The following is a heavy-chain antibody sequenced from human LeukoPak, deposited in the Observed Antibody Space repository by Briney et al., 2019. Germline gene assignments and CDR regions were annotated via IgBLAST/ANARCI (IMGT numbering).Heavy chain of an antibody. CDR2: IYSSGTT. D-gene: IGHD3-9*01. J-gene: IGHJ5*02. CDR3: VRDLHYDILTGYYIRWFDP. V-gene: IGHV4-39*07. Sequence: PSETLSLTCTVSGYSISSSSYYWGWIRQPPGKGPEWIGSIYSSGTTYYNPSLKSRVTISVDTSKNQFSLKLSSVTAADTAMYFCVRDLHYDILTGYYIRWFDPWGQGTLVTVSS. CDR1: GYSISSSSYY.